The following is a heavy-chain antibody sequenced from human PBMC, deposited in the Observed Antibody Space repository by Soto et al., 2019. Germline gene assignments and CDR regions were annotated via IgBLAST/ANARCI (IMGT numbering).Heavy chain of an antibody. V-gene: IGHV3-66*01. D-gene: IGHD3-10*01. J-gene: IGHJ6*02. CDR3: ARDLLIDYGSEYYYGMDV. CDR2: IYSGGST. Sequence: EVQLVESGGGLVQPGGSLRLSCAASGFTVSSNYMSWVRQAPGKGLEWVSVIYSGGSTYYADSVKGRFTISRDNSKNTLDLQMNSLRAEDTAVYYCARDLLIDYGSEYYYGMDVWGQGTTVTVSS. CDR1: GFTVSSNY.